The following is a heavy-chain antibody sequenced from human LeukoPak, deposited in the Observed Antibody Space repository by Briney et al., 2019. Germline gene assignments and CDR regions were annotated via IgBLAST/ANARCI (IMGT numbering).Heavy chain of an antibody. D-gene: IGHD3-3*01. V-gene: IGHV3-7*01. CDR3: ARDRNTDFWSGYYTNYFDY. CDR2: IKQDGGEK. J-gene: IGHJ4*02. CDR1: GFIFSNYW. Sequence: GGSLRLSCAASGFIFSNYWMTWVRHAPGKGLEWVATIKQDGGEKYYVDSVKGRFTISRDNAKNSLSLKMSSLRAEDTAVYSCARDRNTDFWSGYYTNYFDYWGQGTLVIVSS.